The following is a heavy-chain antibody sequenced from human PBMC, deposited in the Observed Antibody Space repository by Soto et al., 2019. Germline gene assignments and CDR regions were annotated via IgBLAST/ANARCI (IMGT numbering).Heavy chain of an antibody. CDR1: GGSIGSPAYY. J-gene: IGHJ6*03. CDR2: TYYRGST. V-gene: IGHV4-39*01. D-gene: IGHD2-2*02. CDR3: VRHLDHCSSISCYSYYYYYMDV. Sequence: SETLSLTCTVSGGSIGSPAYYWGWIRQPPGKGLEWIGSTYYRGSTYYNPSLTSRVTISVDRSENQFSLRLSSVTAADTAVYYCVRHLDHCSSISCYSYYYYYMDVWGKGTTVTVSS.